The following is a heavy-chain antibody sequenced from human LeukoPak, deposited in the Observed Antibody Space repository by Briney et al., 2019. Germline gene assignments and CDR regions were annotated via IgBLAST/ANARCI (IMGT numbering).Heavy chain of an antibody. J-gene: IGHJ4*02. CDR2: IYHSGST. D-gene: IGHD6-19*01. V-gene: IGHV4-38-2*01. CDR3: ARAYSGGWPFDY. Sequence: PSETLSLTCAVSGYSISSGYYWGWIRQPPGKGLEWIGSIYHSGSTYYNPSLKSRVTISVDTSKNQFSLKLSSVTAADTAVYYCARAYSGGWPFDYWGQGTLVTVSS. CDR1: GYSISSGYY.